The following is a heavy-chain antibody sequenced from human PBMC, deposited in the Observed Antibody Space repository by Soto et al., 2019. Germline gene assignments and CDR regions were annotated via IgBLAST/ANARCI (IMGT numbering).Heavy chain of an antibody. CDR1: GYTFTSYG. CDR2: ISAYNGNT. CDR3: ARGMGMYCSGGSCYWYYFDY. Sequence: ASVKVSCKASGYTFTSYGISWVRQAPGQGLEWMGWISAYNGNTNYAQKLQGRVTMTTDTSTSTAYMELRSLRSDDTAVYYCARGMGMYCSGGSCYWYYFDYWGQGTLVTVSS. D-gene: IGHD2-15*01. J-gene: IGHJ4*02. V-gene: IGHV1-18*01.